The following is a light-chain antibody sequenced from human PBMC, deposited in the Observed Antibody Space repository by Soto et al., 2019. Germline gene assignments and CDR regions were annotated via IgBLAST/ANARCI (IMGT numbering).Light chain of an antibody. V-gene: IGKV1-33*01. CDR3: QQYDNLPLT. J-gene: IGKJ4*01. CDR1: QDISNY. Sequence: DIQLTQSPSFLSASVGDRVTITCQASQDISNYLNWYQQKPGKAPKLLIYDASNLETGVPSRFSGSGSGTDFTFTISSLQPEDIATYYCQQYDNLPLTFGGGTKVAIK. CDR2: DAS.